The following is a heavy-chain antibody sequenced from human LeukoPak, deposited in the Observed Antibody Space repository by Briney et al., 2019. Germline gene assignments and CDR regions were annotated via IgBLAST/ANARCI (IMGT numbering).Heavy chain of an antibody. CDR2: ISYDGSNK. Sequence: PGGSLRLSCAASGFTFSSYSMHWVRQAPGKGLEWVAVISYDGSNKYYADSVKGRFTISRDNSKNTLYLQMNSLRAEDPAVYSCARGCGSGSYKAQPPYYFDYWGQGTLVTVSS. V-gene: IGHV3-30-3*01. CDR1: GFTFSSYS. J-gene: IGHJ4*02. D-gene: IGHD3-10*01. CDR3: ARGCGSGSYKAQPPYYFDY.